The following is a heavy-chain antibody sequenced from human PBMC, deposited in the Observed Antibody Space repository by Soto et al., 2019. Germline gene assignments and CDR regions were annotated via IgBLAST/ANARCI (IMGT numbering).Heavy chain of an antibody. CDR1: GGSFSGYY. V-gene: IGHV4-34*01. D-gene: IGHD6-13*01. CDR2: INHSGST. Sequence: SETLSLTCTVSGGSFSGYYWSWIRQPPGKGLEWIGEINHSGSTNYNPSLKSRVTISVDTSKNQFSLKLSSVTAADTAVYYCARGIARIAANWFDPWGQGTLVTVSS. CDR3: ARGIARIAANWFDP. J-gene: IGHJ5*02.